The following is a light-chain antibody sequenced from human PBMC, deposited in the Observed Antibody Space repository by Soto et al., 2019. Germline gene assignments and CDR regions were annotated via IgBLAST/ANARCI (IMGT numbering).Light chain of an antibody. V-gene: IGKV3-20*01. Sequence: EIVLTQSPGTLSLAPGQRATLSCRASQSVSSTYLAWYQQKPGQAPRLLIYGATSRATVSPDRFSGSGSVTDFTLTISSLEPEDCAVYYCQHYGSSPHGYNFGQGTQLEIQ. CDR3: QHYGSSPHGYN. J-gene: IGKJ2*01. CDR2: GAT. CDR1: QSVSSTY.